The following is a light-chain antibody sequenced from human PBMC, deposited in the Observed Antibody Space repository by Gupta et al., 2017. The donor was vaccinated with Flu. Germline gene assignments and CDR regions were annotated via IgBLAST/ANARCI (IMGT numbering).Light chain of an antibody. CDR3: QQSDSTPRT. V-gene: IGKV1-39*01. CDR2: AAS. CDR1: QTINMY. J-gene: IGKJ1*01. Sequence: DIQMTQSPSSLSASVGDRVTITCRASQTINMYLNWYQQKPGKAPTLLIYAASNLRSGVPSRFSGSGSGTDFTLTISRLQPEDFATYYCQQSDSTPRTFGQGTKVEI.